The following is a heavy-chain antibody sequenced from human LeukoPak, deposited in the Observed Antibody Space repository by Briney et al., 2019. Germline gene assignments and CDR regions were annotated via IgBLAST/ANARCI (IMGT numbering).Heavy chain of an antibody. J-gene: IGHJ3*02. CDR1: GGSISSSSYY. CDR2: IYTSGST. CDR3: AREVIVVVPAATGDAFDI. D-gene: IGHD2-2*01. Sequence: PSETLSLTCTVSGGSISSSSYYWGWIRQPAGKGLEWIGRIYTSGSTNYNPSLKSRVTISVDKSKNQFSLKLSSVTAADTAVYYCAREVIVVVPAATGDAFDIWGQGTMVTVSS. V-gene: IGHV4-61*02.